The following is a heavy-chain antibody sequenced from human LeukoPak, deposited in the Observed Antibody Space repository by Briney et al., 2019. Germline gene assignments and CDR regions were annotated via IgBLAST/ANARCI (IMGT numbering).Heavy chain of an antibody. D-gene: IGHD5-12*01. J-gene: IGHJ5*02. CDR1: GFTFSSYM. CDR2: IKPDGGEK. Sequence: TGGSLRLSCAASGFTFSSYMMTWVRQAPGKGLEWVANIKPDGGEKFYVDSVRGRFTISRDNAKNSLYLQMNSLRAEDTAVYYCARYHDYIGWFDPWGQGTLVTVSS. V-gene: IGHV3-7*01. CDR3: ARYHDYIGWFDP.